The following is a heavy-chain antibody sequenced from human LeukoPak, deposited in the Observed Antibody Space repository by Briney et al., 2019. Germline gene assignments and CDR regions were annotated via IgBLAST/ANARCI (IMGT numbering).Heavy chain of an antibody. V-gene: IGHV4-39*07. D-gene: IGHD1-26*01. CDR2: IYYRGNT. CDR1: GGSFTDYY. CDR3: TRDREHGTQDS. Sequence: SETLSLSCTVSGGSFTDYYWGWIRHPPGKGLEWIGSIYYRGNTFYNPSLRNRVSISIDPSKGRFSLNLNSVTAAVTAVYCCTRDREHGTQDSWGQGTLVTVS. J-gene: IGHJ4*02.